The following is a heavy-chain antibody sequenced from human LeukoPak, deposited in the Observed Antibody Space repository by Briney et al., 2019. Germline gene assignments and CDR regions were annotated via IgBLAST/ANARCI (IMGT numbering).Heavy chain of an antibody. J-gene: IGHJ6*02. CDR3: ASDQIAAAGRVVRYYYYYYGMDV. V-gene: IGHV3-30*04. CDR1: GFTFSSYA. Sequence: GGSLRLSCAASGFTFSSYAMHWVRQAPGKGLEWVAVISYDGSNKYYADSVKGRFTISRDNSKNTLYLQMNSLRAEDTAVYYCASDQIAAAGRVVRYYYYYYGMDVWGQGTTVTVSS. CDR2: ISYDGSNK. D-gene: IGHD6-13*01.